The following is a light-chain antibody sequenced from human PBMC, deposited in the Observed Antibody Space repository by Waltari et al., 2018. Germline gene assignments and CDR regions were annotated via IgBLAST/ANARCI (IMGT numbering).Light chain of an antibody. CDR3: QESSSVSSIT. CDR2: AAS. Sequence: DIQMTQSPSSLSASIGDTVSFTCRASQNIIAHVNWYQQKPGIAPNLLIYAASSLRSGVSSRFRGSGSGTEFTLTISNLRPEDYATYYCQESSSVSSITFGQGTRL. CDR1: QNIIAH. J-gene: IGKJ5*01. V-gene: IGKV1-39*01.